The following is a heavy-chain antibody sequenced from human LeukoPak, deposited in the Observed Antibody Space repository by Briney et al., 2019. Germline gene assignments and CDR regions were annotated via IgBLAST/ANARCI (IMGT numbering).Heavy chain of an antibody. V-gene: IGHV1-18*01. CDR2: ISAYNGNT. Sequence: ASVKVSCKASGYTFTSYGISWVRQAPGQGLEWMGWISAYNGNTNYAQKLQGRVTMTTDTSTSTAYMELRSLRSDDTAVYYCARVPPYDFWSGYSLRFDYWGQGTLVTVSS. CDR1: GYTFTSYG. J-gene: IGHJ4*02. CDR3: ARVPPYDFWSGYSLRFDY. D-gene: IGHD3-3*01.